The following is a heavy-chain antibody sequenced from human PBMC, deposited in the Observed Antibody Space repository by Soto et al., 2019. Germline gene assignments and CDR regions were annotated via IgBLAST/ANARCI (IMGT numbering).Heavy chain of an antibody. CDR1: GYTLTELS. D-gene: IGHD3-10*01. CDR3: ATDRTTMVRGALYYYGMDV. CDR2: FDPEDGET. J-gene: IGHJ6*02. V-gene: IGHV1-24*01. Sequence: ASVKVSCKVSGYTLTELSMHWVRQAPGKGLEWMGGFDPEDGETIYAQKFQGRVTMTEDTSTDTAYMELSSLRSEDTAVYYCATDRTTMVRGALYYYGMDVWGQGTTVTV.